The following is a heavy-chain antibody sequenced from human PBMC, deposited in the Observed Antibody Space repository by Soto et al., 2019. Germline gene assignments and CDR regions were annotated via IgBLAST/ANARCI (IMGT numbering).Heavy chain of an antibody. Sequence: PGGSLRLSCAASGFTFSSYSMNWVRQAPGKGLEWVSYISSSSSTIYYADSVKGRFTISRDNAKNSLYLQMNSLRAEDTAVYYCARDLRGYGDYSEYNWFDPWGQGTLVTVSS. CDR3: ARDLRGYGDYSEYNWFDP. CDR2: ISSSSSTI. V-gene: IGHV3-48*01. D-gene: IGHD4-17*01. J-gene: IGHJ5*02. CDR1: GFTFSSYS.